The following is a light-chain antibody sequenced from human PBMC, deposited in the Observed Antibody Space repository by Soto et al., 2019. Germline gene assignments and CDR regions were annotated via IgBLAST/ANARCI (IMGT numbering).Light chain of an antibody. V-gene: IGKV1-5*01. CDR2: AAS. Sequence: DIQMTQSPSTLSASVGDRVTITCRASQTVSSWLAWYQQKPGKAPRLLIYAASSLESGVPSRFSGTGSGTEFTLTISSLQPDDFATYYCQQDNAFPWTFGPGSKVEIK. J-gene: IGKJ1*01. CDR3: QQDNAFPWT. CDR1: QTVSSW.